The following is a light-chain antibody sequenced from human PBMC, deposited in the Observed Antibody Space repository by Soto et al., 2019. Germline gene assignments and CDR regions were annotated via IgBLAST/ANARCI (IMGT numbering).Light chain of an antibody. CDR3: QQLNDYPIT. CDR1: QGLTSY. V-gene: IGKV1-9*01. Sequence: DIQLTQSPSFLSASVGDRVTITCRASQGLTSYFAWYQQKPGKAPKLLIYGTFNLQSGDPARFSGSGSGTEFTLTISSLQPEDFATYYCQQLNDYPITFGGGTKVEI. CDR2: GTF. J-gene: IGKJ4*01.